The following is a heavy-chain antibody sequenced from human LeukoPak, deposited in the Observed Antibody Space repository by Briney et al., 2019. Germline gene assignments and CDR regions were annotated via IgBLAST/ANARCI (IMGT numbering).Heavy chain of an antibody. D-gene: IGHD6-13*01. CDR1: GFTFSNYN. CDR3: AREKFLAAAGTRGSWFDP. J-gene: IGHJ5*02. CDR2: ISSSSSYI. Sequence: PGGSLRLSCAASGFTFSNYNMNWVRQAPGKGLERVSSISSSSSYIYYGDSVKGRFTISRDNAKNSLFLQTNSLRAEDTAVYYCAREKFLAAAGTRGSWFDPWGQGTLVTVSS. V-gene: IGHV3-21*01.